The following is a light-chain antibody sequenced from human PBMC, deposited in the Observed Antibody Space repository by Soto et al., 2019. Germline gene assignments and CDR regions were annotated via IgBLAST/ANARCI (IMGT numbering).Light chain of an antibody. J-gene: IGKJ1*01. CDR3: QQYKDWPPR. Sequence: EMVMTQSPATLSVSPGERATLSCRASQSVSSYLAWYQQKPGQPPRLLIYVASTRAAGIPARFSGSGSGPEFKLTISSLQSEDFAVYYCQQYKDWPPRFVQGTKVEIK. V-gene: IGKV3-15*01. CDR2: VAS. CDR1: QSVSSY.